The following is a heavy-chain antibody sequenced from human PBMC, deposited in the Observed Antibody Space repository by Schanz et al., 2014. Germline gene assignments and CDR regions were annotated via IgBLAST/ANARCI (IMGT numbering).Heavy chain of an antibody. Sequence: QVQLIQSGAEVKKPGASVKVSCTASGYTFTSYSMHWVRQAPGQGLEWMGIINLSGGSTNNAQKFQGRLTMTRDTSTSTAYMELSSLRYEDTALYYCARGTMPGTFDIWGQGTMVTASS. J-gene: IGHJ3*02. V-gene: IGHV1-46*01. CDR2: INLSGGST. CDR3: ARGTMPGTFDI. CDR1: GYTFTSYS. D-gene: IGHD2-2*01.